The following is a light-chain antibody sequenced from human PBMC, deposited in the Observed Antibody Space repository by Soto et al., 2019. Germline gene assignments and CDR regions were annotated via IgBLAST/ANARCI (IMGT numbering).Light chain of an antibody. Sequence: EIVLTQSLVTLSLSQGERATLSCLASQSVSSYLAWYQQKPGQAPRLLIYDASNRATGIPARFSGSGSGTDFTLTISSLEPEDFAVYYCQQYNNWPRTFGQGTKVDIK. V-gene: IGKV3-11*01. CDR2: DAS. J-gene: IGKJ1*01. CDR3: QQYNNWPRT. CDR1: QSVSSY.